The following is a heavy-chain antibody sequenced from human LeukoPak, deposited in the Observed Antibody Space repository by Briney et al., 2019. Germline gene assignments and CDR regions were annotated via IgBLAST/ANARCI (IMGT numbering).Heavy chain of an antibody. J-gene: IGHJ6*03. CDR1: GGSIKNYY. CDR2: IYYSGST. CDR3: ARDVPRGTGYMDV. V-gene: IGHV4-59*01. D-gene: IGHD3-10*01. Sequence: SETLSLTCIVSGGSIKNYYWTWIRQPPGKGLEWIGYIYYSGSTSSNPSLKSRVTISVDTSNNQFSLRLKYVTAVDTAVHYCARDVPRGTGYMDVWGKGTTVTVSS.